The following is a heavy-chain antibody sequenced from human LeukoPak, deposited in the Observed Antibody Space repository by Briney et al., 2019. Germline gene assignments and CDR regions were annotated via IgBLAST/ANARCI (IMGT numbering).Heavy chain of an antibody. V-gene: IGHV3-20*04. CDR2: INWNGAWT. CDR3: AGYYYDSSRGFDL. CDR1: GFKFDDYG. J-gene: IGHJ5*02. Sequence: GGSLRLSCAASGFKFDDYGMSWVRQAPGKGLEWVCDINWNGAWTGYADSVKGRFTISRDNAKDSLYLQMNSLRAEDTALYYCAGYYYDSSRGFDLWGQGTLVTVSA. D-gene: IGHD3-22*01.